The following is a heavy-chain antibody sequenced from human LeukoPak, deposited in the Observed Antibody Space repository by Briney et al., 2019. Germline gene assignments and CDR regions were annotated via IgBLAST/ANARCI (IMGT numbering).Heavy chain of an antibody. D-gene: IGHD2-21*02. Sequence: ASVKVSCKVSGYTLTELSMHWARQAPGKGLEWMGGFDPEDGETIYAQKFQGRVTMTEDTSTDTAYMELSSLRSEDTAVYYCATAVVVTAQFRNWFDPWGQGTLVTVSS. CDR2: FDPEDGET. V-gene: IGHV1-24*01. CDR3: ATAVVVTAQFRNWFDP. CDR1: GYTLTELS. J-gene: IGHJ5*02.